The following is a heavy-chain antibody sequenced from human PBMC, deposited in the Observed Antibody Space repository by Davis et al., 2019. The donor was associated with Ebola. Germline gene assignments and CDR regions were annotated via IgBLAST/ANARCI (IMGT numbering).Heavy chain of an antibody. CDR3: ARDDSPDPY. Sequence: PGGSLRLSCSASGFTFGYYSMSWVRQAPGKGLEWLGFARSNAYGMTTEYAASVEGRFTISRDDSKSIAYLQMSSLKIEDTALYYCARDDSPDPYWGQGTLVTVSS. CDR1: GFTFGYYS. J-gene: IGHJ4*02. V-gene: IGHV3-49*04. D-gene: IGHD3-22*01. CDR2: ARSNAYGMTT.